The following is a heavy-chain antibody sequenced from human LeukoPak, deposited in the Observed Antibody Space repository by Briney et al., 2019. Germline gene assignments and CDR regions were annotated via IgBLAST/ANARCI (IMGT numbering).Heavy chain of an antibody. J-gene: IGHJ6*02. D-gene: IGHD3-9*01. CDR2: ISWNGGSL. CDR1: GFTFDDYA. V-gene: IGHV3-9*01. CDR3: AKDVEWFSYGMDV. Sequence: GGPLSFSCAASGFTFDDYAMHWVRQAPGKGLQWVSAISWNGGSLDYAVSVKGRFTISRDSAKNSLYLQMNSLRPDDTASCYCAKDVEWFSYGMDVWGQGTTVTVSS.